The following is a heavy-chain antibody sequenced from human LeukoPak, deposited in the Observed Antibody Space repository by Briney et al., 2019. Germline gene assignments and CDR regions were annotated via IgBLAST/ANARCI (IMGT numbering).Heavy chain of an antibody. CDR2: IHPRDGST. V-gene: IGHV1-46*01. D-gene: IGHD2-8*01. J-gene: IGHJ4*02. Sequence: GASVKVSCKASGYTFTSNYIHWVRQAPGQGLEWMGMIHPRDGSTSYAQKFQGRVTMTRDTSTSTVYMELSSLRSEDTAVYYCARDYVDDIPMIKDYWGQGTLVTVSS. CDR3: ARDYVDDIPMIKDY. CDR1: GYTFTSNY.